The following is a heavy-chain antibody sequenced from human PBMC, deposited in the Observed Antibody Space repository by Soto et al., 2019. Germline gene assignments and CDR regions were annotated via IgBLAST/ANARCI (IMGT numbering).Heavy chain of an antibody. CDR1: GFTFSSYG. D-gene: IGHD1-20*01. J-gene: IGHJ6*02. CDR2: IWDDGSNK. V-gene: IGHV3-33*01. CDR3: ARAHGWTRYYYYYGMDV. Sequence: QVQLVESGGGVGQPGRSLRLSCAASGFTFSSYGMHWVRQAPGKGREWVAVIWDDGSNKYYADSVKGRFTISRDNSKNTLYLQMNSLRAEDTAVYYCARAHGWTRYYYYYGMDVWGQGTTVTVSS.